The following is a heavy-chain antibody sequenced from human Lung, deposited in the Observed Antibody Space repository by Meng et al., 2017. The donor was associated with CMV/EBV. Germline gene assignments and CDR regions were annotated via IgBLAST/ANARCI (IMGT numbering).Heavy chain of an antibody. CDR3: ARENGKWDVIYYYYGMDV. D-gene: IGHD1-26*01. CDR1: DGSISNYF. J-gene: IGHJ6*02. Sequence: GSLRLXXTVSDGSISNYFWSWIRQPPGKGLEWIGSIYYSVTTNYNPSLRSRVTISLDPSKNQFSLKLNSVTAADTAVYYCARENGKWDVIYYYYGMDVWGQGTXVTVSS. V-gene: IGHV4-59*01. CDR2: IYYSVTT.